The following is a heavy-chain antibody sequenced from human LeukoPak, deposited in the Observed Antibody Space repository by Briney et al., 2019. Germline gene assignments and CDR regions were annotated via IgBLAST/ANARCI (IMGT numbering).Heavy chain of an antibody. Sequence: SETLSLTCTVSGGSISSYYWSWIRQPPGKGLEWIGYIYYSRSTNYNPSLKSRVTISVDTSKNQFSLKLSSVTAADTAVYYCARCRQGIGYSSSWYWSDPWGQGTLVTVSS. CDR1: GGSISSYY. J-gene: IGHJ5*02. CDR2: IYYSRST. D-gene: IGHD6-13*01. CDR3: ARCRQGIGYSSSWYWSDP. V-gene: IGHV4-59*08.